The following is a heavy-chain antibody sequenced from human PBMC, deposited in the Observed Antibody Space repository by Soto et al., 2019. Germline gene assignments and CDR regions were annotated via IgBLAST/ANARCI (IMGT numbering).Heavy chain of an antibody. J-gene: IGHJ6*02. CDR2: INPINGAT. CDR3: GRGPSPRAPAGGTPYYYAMDV. Sequence: QVQLVQSGVGVGQPGPSVKVSCKAPGYVSTAMDINWLRQPSGQGLEWRGGINPINGATGSARRFQGRVSMTRNTATATAYLELTSLRSDDSAVYYCGRGPSPRAPAGGTPYYYAMDVWGQGTTVTVSS. D-gene: IGHD6-13*01. CDR1: GYVSTAMD. V-gene: IGHV1-8*02.